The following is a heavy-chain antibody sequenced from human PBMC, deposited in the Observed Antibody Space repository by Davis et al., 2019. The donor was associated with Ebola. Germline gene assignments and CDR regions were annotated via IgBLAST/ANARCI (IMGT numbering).Heavy chain of an antibody. CDR1: GGSISSSSYY. CDR2: IYYSGST. D-gene: IGHD3-3*02. V-gene: IGHV4-39*01. CDR3: ARLTLASVPDVVDL. J-gene: IGHJ5*02. Sequence: MPSETLSLTCTVSGGSISSSSYYWGWIRQPPGKGLEWIGSIYYSGSTYYNPSLKSRVTISVDTSKNQFSLKLSSVTAADTAVYYCARLTLASVPDVVDLWGQGSLVTVSP.